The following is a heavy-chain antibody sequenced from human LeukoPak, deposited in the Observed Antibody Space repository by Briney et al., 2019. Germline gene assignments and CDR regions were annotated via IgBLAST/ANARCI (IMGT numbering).Heavy chain of an antibody. CDR3: ARRRPFYCSSTSCYPSNVFFDY. CDR1: GGSISSSSYY. J-gene: IGHJ4*02. Sequence: PSETLSLTCTVSGGSISSSSYYWGWSRQPSGKGLEWIGSIYYSGSTYYNPSLKSRVTISVDTSKNQFSLKLSSVTAADTAVYYCARRRPFYCSSTSCYPSNVFFDYWGQGTLVTVSS. D-gene: IGHD2-2*01. V-gene: IGHV4-39*01. CDR2: IYYSGST.